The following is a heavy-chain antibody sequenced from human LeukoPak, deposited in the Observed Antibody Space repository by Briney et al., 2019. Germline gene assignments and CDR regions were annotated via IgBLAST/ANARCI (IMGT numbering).Heavy chain of an antibody. J-gene: IGHJ4*02. CDR3: ARGPPATYDFWSGYYAPADY. CDR2: IYSGGST. V-gene: IGHV3-53*01. CDR1: GFTVSSNY. Sequence: GGSLRLSCAASGFTVSSNYMSWVRQAPGKGLEWVSVIYSGGSTYYADSVKGRFIISRDNSKNTLYLQMNSLRAEDTAVYYCARGPPATYDFWSGYYAPADYWGQGTLVTVSS. D-gene: IGHD3-3*01.